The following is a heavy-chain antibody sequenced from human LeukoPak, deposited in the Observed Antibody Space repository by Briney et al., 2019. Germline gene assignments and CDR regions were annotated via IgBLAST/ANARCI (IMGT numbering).Heavy chain of an antibody. V-gene: IGHV4-61*02. J-gene: IGHJ4*02. D-gene: IGHD6-13*01. CDR2: IYSSGST. Sequence: SETLSLTCTVSGGSISSGSYYWSWIRQPAGKGLEWIGRIYSSGSTNYNPSLKSRVTISVDTSKNQFSLKLSSVTAADTAVYYCARVPRGAAVILDYWGQGTLVTVSS. CDR3: ARVPRGAAVILDY. CDR1: GGSISSGSYY.